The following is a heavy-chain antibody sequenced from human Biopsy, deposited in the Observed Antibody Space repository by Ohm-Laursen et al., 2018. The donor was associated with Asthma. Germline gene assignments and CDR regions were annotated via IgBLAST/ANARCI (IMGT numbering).Heavy chain of an antibody. CDR2: ITSSSSYI. V-gene: IGHV3-21*04. CDR1: GFTFSGYT. D-gene: IGHD3-22*01. J-gene: IGHJ4*02. Sequence: SLRLSCSASGFTFSGYTMNWVRQAPGKGLEWVSSITSSSSYIFYADYVKGRFTISRDNPRNSLYLQMNSLRAEDTAVYYCARGDSSNWSHYYFDYWGQGTLVTVSS. CDR3: ARGDSSNWSHYYFDY.